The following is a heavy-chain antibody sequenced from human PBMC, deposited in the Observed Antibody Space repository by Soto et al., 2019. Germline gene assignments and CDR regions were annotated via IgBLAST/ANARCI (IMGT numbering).Heavy chain of an antibody. CDR2: ISSSGSTI. CDR1: GFTFSSYE. J-gene: IGHJ5*02. CDR3: ARGSYSNYGWFDP. D-gene: IGHD4-4*01. V-gene: IGHV3-48*03. Sequence: PGGSLRLSCAASGFTFSSYEMNWVRQAPGKGLEWVSYISSSGSTIYYADSVKGRFTISRDNAKNSLYLQMNSLRAEDTAVYYCARGSYSNYGWFDPWGQGTLVTVSS.